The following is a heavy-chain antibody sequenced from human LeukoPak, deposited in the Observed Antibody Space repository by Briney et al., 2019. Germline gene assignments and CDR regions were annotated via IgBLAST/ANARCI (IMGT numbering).Heavy chain of an antibody. CDR1: GGTFSSYA. CDR2: IIPIFGTA. V-gene: IGHV1-69*05. CDR3: ARGVGVRAGLGYYFDY. D-gene: IGHD1-26*01. J-gene: IGHJ4*02. Sequence: SVKVSCKASGGTFSSYAISWVRQAPGQGLEWMGRIIPIFGTANYAQKFQGRVTITTDESTSTAYMELSSLRSEDTAVYYCARGVGVRAGLGYYFDYWGQGTLVTVSS.